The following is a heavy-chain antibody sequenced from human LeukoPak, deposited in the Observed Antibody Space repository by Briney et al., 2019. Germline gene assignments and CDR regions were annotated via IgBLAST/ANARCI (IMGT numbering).Heavy chain of an antibody. Sequence: SETLSLTCAVYGGSFSGYYWTWIRQPPGKGLEWIGEINHSGNTNYNPSLKSRVTFSVDTSKNQFSLKLSFVTAADTAVYYCARVSGNNFIYDYWGHGTLVTVSS. D-gene: IGHD1/OR15-1a*01. CDR2: INHSGNT. CDR1: GGSFSGYY. J-gene: IGHJ4*01. V-gene: IGHV4-34*01. CDR3: ARVSGNNFIYDY.